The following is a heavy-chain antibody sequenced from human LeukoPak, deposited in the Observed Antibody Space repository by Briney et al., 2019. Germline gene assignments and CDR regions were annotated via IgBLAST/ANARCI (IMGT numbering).Heavy chain of an antibody. CDR1: GDSVSSNSAA. Sequence: SQTLSLTCAISGDSVSSNSAAWNWIRQSPSRGLEWLGRTYYRSKWYDHYAVSVKGRVTVNPDTSKNQFSLQLSSVTLEDTAVYYCARGYGYGFDYWGQGTLVTVSS. V-gene: IGHV6-1*01. D-gene: IGHD5-18*01. CDR2: TYYRSKWYD. J-gene: IGHJ4*02. CDR3: ARGYGYGFDY.